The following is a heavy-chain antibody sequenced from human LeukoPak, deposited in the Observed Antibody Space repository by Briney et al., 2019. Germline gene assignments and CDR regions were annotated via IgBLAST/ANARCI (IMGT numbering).Heavy chain of an antibody. D-gene: IGHD5-18*01. CDR2: IRHGGGNQ. V-gene: IGHV3-30*02. Sequence: PGGSLRLSCAASGFTFSAYGMHWVRQAPGPGPERVAFIRHGGGNQHYADSVKGRFTTSRDNSNNALYLQLNSLRTEATAVYFCAKDLVTPDYYFDHWGQGTLVTVSS. CDR1: GFTFSAYG. J-gene: IGHJ4*02. CDR3: AKDLVTPDYYFDH.